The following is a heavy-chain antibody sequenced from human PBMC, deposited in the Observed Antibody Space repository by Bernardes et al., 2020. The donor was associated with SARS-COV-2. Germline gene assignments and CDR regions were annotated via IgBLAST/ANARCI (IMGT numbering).Heavy chain of an antibody. D-gene: IGHD3-10*01. CDR2: VYPGDSET. V-gene: IGHV5-51*01. Sequence: GESLKISCQVSGYIFSNYWIGWVRQKPGKGLEWMGIVYPGDSETRYSPSFQGQVNISADESISTTYLQWSSLKASDTAMYYCARHDYYGSGSYGTGGIDVWGQGTTVTVSS. CDR1: GYIFSNYW. J-gene: IGHJ6*02. CDR3: ARHDYYGSGSYGTGGIDV.